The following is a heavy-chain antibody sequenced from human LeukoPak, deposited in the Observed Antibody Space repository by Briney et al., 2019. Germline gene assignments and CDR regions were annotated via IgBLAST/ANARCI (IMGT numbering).Heavy chain of an antibody. CDR3: TTDEDWNYARKDV. Sequence: GGSLRLSCAASGFTFNYAWMSWVRQVPGKGLEWVGQTVSEIDDGTTDYAAPVKGRFTISRDDSKSTLYLQMNSLKIEDTAVYYCTTDEDWNYARKDVWGQGATVIVSS. V-gene: IGHV3-15*04. CDR2: TVSEIDDGTT. D-gene: IGHD1-7*01. J-gene: IGHJ6*02. CDR1: GFTFNYAW.